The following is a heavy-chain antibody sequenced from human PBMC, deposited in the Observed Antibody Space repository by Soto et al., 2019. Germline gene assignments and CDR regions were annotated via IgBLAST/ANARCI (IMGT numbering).Heavy chain of an antibody. CDR3: ARDFNYYDSSGLFDY. J-gene: IGHJ4*02. V-gene: IGHV1-18*04. CDR1: GYTFTSYG. CDR2: ISAYNGNT. Sequence: GASVKVSCKASGYTFTSYGISWVRQAPGQGLEWMGWISAYNGNTNYAQKLQGRVTMTTDTSTSTAYMELRSLRSDDTAVYYCARDFNYYDSSGLFDYWGQGTLVTVSS. D-gene: IGHD3-22*01.